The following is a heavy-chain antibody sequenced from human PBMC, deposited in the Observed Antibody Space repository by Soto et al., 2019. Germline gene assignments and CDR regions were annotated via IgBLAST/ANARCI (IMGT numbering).Heavy chain of an antibody. Sequence: QVQLVESGGGVVQPGRSLRLSCAASGLTFSSYAMHWVRQAPGKGLEWVEVISYDGSDQYYADSVKGRFTISRDNSKNTLSLQMNSLRPEDTAVYHCARGYSPNGFDYWGQGTLVTVSS. CDR3: ARGYSPNGFDY. CDR2: ISYDGSDQ. D-gene: IGHD5-18*01. CDR1: GLTFSSYA. J-gene: IGHJ4*02. V-gene: IGHV3-30-3*01.